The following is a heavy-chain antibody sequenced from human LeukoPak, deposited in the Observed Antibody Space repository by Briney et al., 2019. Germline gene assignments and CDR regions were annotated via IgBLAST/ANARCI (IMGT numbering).Heavy chain of an antibody. V-gene: IGHV3-74*01. D-gene: IGHD3-22*01. CDR3: VRDMGYYDKV. Sequence: GGSLRLSCATSGFTFSTSWMHWDRQAPGMGLVWVSRINTDGNTRDYADSVKGRFTISRDNAKNTLYLQMNSLRAEDTAVYYCVRDMGYYDKVWGQGTLVTVSS. CDR1: GFTFSTSW. CDR2: INTDGNTR. J-gene: IGHJ4*02.